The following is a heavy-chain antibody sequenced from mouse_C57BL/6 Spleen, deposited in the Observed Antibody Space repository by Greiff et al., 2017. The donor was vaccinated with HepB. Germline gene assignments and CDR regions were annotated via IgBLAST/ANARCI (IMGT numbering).Heavy chain of an antibody. CDR2: IYPGDGDT. J-gene: IGHJ1*03. Sequence: VQLQQSGPELVKPGASVKISCKASGYAFSSSWMNWVKQRPGKGLEWIGRIYPGDGDTNYNGKFKGKATLTADRSSSTAYMQLSSLTSEDSAVYFCARAYYYGSSYDWYFEVWGTGTTVTVSS. V-gene: IGHV1-82*01. CDR1: GYAFSSSW. D-gene: IGHD1-1*01. CDR3: ARAYYYGSSYDWYFEV.